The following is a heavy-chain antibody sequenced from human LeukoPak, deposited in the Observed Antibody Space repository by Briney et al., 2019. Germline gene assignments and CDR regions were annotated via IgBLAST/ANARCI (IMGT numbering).Heavy chain of an antibody. CDR1: GYGFTSYW. J-gene: IGHJ4*02. Sequence: GESLQISCKGSGYGFTSYWIGWVRQMPGKGLEWMGIIYPGDSDTRYSPSFQGQVTISADKSISTAYLQWSSLKASDTAMYYCARSPGDLYDSSGYYVDYWGQGTLVTVSS. CDR2: IYPGDSDT. D-gene: IGHD3-22*01. V-gene: IGHV5-51*01. CDR3: ARSPGDLYDSSGYYVDY.